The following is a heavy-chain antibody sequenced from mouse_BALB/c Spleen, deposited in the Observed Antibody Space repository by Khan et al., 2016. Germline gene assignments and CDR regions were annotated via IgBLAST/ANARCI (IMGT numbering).Heavy chain of an antibody. J-gene: IGHJ4*01. CDR1: GFTFSSFG. CDR2: ISSGSTTI. V-gene: IGHV5-17*02. Sequence: EVELVESGGGLVQPGGSRKLSCAASGFTFSSFGMHGVRQAPEKGLEWVAYISSGSTTIYYSDTVKGRFTLSRDNPKNTLFLQLTGLRSEDTAMYYCARDDYDAMDYWGQGTSVTVSS. CDR3: ARDDYDAMDY.